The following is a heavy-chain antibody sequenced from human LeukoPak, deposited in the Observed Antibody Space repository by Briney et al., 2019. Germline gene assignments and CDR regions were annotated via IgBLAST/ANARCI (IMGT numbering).Heavy chain of an antibody. CDR1: GGSISSGGYY. Sequence: SETLSLTCTVSGGSISSGGYYWSWIRQHPGKGLEWIGYIYYSGSTYDNPSLKSRVTISVDTSKNQFSLKLSSVTAADTAVYYCARVGSGSYYNLFDYWGQGTLVTVSS. J-gene: IGHJ4*02. CDR2: IYYSGST. V-gene: IGHV4-31*03. CDR3: ARVGSGSYYNLFDY. D-gene: IGHD3-10*01.